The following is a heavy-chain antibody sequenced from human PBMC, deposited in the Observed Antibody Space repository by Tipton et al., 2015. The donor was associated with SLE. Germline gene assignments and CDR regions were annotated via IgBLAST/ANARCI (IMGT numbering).Heavy chain of an antibody. V-gene: IGHV4-39*07. CDR1: GGSISSSSYY. CDR2: IYYSGST. CDR3: ARVGGDGSGTLGDYFDY. J-gene: IGHJ4*02. D-gene: IGHD3-10*01. Sequence: TLSLTCTVSGGSISSSSYYWGWIRQPPGKGLEWIGSIYYSGSTNYNPSLKSRVTISVDTSKNQFSLKLSSVTAADTAVYYCARVGGDGSGTLGDYFDYWGQGTLVTVSS.